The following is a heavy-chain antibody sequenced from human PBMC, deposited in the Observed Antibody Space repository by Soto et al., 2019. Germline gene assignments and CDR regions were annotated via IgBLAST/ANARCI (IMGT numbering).Heavy chain of an antibody. V-gene: IGHV1-69*01. CDR3: ARGPTRPNYYSYGMDV. D-gene: IGHD2-2*01. Sequence: QVQLVQSGAEVKKPGSSVKVSCKASGGTFSSYAISWVRQAPGQGLEWMGGIIPIFGTANYAQKFQGRVRITADESTSTAYMERGSLRSEDRAVYYCARGPTRPNYYSYGMDVWGRGTTVTVSS. CDR1: GGTFSSYA. J-gene: IGHJ6*02. CDR2: IIPIFGTA.